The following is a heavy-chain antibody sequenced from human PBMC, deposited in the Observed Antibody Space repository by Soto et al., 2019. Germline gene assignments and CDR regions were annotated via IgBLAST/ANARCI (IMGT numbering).Heavy chain of an antibody. CDR1: GFSLSTRAVG. J-gene: IGHJ3*02. Sequence: QITLKESGPTLVKPTQTLTLTCTFSGFSLSTRAVGVGWIRQPPGKALEWLALIYWDDDKRYSPSLKSRLTITKDTSKNQVVLTMTNMDPVDTATYYCAHTTRERRAFDIWGHGTMVTVSS. V-gene: IGHV2-5*02. CDR2: IYWDDDK. CDR3: AHTTRERRAFDI. D-gene: IGHD1-26*01.